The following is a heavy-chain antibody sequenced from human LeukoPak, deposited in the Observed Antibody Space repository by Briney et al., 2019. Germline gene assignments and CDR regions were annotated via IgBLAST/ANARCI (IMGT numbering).Heavy chain of an antibody. V-gene: IGHV3-23*01. CDR3: AKRPGDYGGKYFDY. J-gene: IGHJ4*02. D-gene: IGHD4-23*01. CDR2: ISGSGDST. CDR1: GSTFRSYA. Sequence: GGSLRLSCAVSGSTFRSYAMSWVRQAPGKGLEWVSSISGSGDSTYYADSVKGRFTISRDNSKNTLYLQMNSLRAEDTAVYYCAKRPGDYGGKYFDYWGQGTLVTVSS.